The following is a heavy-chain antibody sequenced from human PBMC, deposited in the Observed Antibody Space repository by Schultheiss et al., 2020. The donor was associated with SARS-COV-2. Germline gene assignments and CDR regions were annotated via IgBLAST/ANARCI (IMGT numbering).Heavy chain of an antibody. D-gene: IGHD2-2*02. Sequence: GGSLRLSCAASGFIFSNAWMSWVRQAPGKGLEWVGRIKSKTDGGTTDYAAPVKGRFTISRDDSKNTLYLQMNSLKTEDTAVYSCTTDLFVVPDPIITHYYMDVWGKGTTVTVSS. V-gene: IGHV3-15*01. CDR3: TTDLFVVPDPIITHYYMDV. CDR2: IKSKTDGGTT. CDR1: GFIFSNAW. J-gene: IGHJ6*03.